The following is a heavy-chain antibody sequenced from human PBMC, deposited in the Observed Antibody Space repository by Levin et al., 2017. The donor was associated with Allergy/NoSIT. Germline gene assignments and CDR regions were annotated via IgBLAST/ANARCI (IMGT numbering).Heavy chain of an antibody. CDR2: ISWNSGSI. CDR1: GFTFDDYA. J-gene: IGHJ4*02. Sequence: GGSLRLSCAASGFTFDDYAMHWVRQAPGKGLEWVSGISWNSGSIGYADSVKGRFTISRDNAKNSLYLQMNSLRAEDTALYYCAKKMGGVAGPIFDYWGQGTLVTVSS. CDR3: AKKMGGVAGPIFDY. V-gene: IGHV3-9*01. D-gene: IGHD6-19*01.